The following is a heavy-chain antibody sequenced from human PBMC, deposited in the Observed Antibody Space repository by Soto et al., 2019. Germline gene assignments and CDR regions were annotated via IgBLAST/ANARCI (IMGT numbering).Heavy chain of an antibody. CDR1: GFSVSKAW. Sequence: EVQLVESGGGLAKPGGSLRLSCAVSGFSVSKAWMGWVRQRPGKGLEWVGRIKSVSDGGKAEYTAPGKDRFTISRDDSQNTLYLQMNSLRAEDTAVYFCTSMRWNFWSTDWGQVTLVTVSS. V-gene: IGHV3-15*01. CDR3: TSMRWNFWSTD. CDR2: IKSVSDGGKA. J-gene: IGHJ4*02. D-gene: IGHD3-3*01.